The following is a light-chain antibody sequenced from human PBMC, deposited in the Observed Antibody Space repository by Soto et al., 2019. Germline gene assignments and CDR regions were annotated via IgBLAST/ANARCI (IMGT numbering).Light chain of an antibody. CDR3: QPYYKVPVT. CDR2: DVS. V-gene: IGKV1-33*01. CDR1: QDVNNS. J-gene: IGKJ5*01. Sequence: DIQMTQSPSSLSASIGDRVTITCQASQDVNNSLNWYQQKPRKAPNLLIYDVSNLGTGVPSRFSGSGSGTDFTFTISRLQPEDIGTYYCQPYYKVPVTFGQGTRLEI.